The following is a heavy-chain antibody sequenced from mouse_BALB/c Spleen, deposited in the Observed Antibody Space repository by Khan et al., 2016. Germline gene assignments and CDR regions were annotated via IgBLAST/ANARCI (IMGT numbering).Heavy chain of an antibody. CDR1: GYSITSGYS. V-gene: IGHV3-1*02. Sequence: EVQLQESGPDLVKPSQSLSLTCTVTGYSITSGYSCHWIRQFPGNKLEWMGYIHYSGSTNYNPSLKSRISITRGTSKNHFFLQLNSATTEDTATYYCASDFYGCFAYWVQGTLVPVSA. D-gene: IGHD1-1*01. J-gene: IGHJ3*01. CDR2: IHYSGST. CDR3: ASDFYGCFAY.